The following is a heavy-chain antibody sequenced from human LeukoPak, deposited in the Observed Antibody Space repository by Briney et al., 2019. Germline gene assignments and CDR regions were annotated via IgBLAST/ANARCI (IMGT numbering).Heavy chain of an antibody. CDR2: INPNSGET. D-gene: IGHD4-11*01. CDR3: ARGRGTTYASDI. CDR1: GYTFTDYY. V-gene: IGHV1-2*06. Sequence: ASVKVSCKAAGYTFTDYYMHWVRQAPGQGLEWMGRINPNSGETNYAQIFQGRVTMTSDPSISTAYMELRRLRSDDTAVYYCARGRGTTYASDIWGQGQWSPSLQ. J-gene: IGHJ3*02.